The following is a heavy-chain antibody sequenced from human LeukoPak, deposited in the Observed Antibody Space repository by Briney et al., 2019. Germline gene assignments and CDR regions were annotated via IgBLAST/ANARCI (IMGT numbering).Heavy chain of an antibody. CDR3: ARVLAYCSSTSCHDY. J-gene: IGHJ4*02. V-gene: IGHV1-18*01. CDR1: GYTFTNYG. D-gene: IGHD2-2*01. Sequence: ASVKVSCKASGYTFTNYGVSWVRQAPGQGLEWMGWISAYNGNTDYARKLQGRVTMTTDTSTSTAYMELRSLRSDDTAVYYCARVLAYCSSTSCHDYWGQGTLVTVYS. CDR2: ISAYNGNT.